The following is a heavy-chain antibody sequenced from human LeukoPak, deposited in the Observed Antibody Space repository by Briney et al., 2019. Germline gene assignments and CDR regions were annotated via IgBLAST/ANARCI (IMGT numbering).Heavy chain of an antibody. CDR3: ARDPIYDSSGYD. Sequence: PGGSLRLFCAASGFTFSDYYMSWIRQAPGKGLEGVSYISSSGSTIYYADSVKGRFTISRDNAKNSLYLQMNSLRAEDTAVYYCARDPIYDSSGYDWGQGTLVTVSS. J-gene: IGHJ4*02. CDR2: ISSSGSTI. V-gene: IGHV3-11*01. CDR1: GFTFSDYY. D-gene: IGHD3-22*01.